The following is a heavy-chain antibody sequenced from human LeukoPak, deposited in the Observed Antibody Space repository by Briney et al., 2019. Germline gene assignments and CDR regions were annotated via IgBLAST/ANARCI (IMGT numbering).Heavy chain of an antibody. CDR1: GFTFSSYV. V-gene: IGHV3-23*01. CDR3: AKGGTVTRRQFDY. CDR2: ISGSGGTT. J-gene: IGHJ4*02. Sequence: GGSLRLSCAASGFTFSSYVMSWVRQAPGKGLEWVSIISGSGGTTYYADSVKGRFTISRDNSKDTLYLQMNSLRAEDTAVYYCAKGGTVTRRQFDYWGQGTLVTVSS. D-gene: IGHD4-17*01.